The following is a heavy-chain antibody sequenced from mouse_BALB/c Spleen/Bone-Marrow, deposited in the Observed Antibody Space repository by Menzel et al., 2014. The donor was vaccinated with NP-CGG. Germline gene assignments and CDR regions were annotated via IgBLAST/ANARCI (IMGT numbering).Heavy chain of an antibody. D-gene: IGHD2-3*01. CDR2: IDPANGNT. Sequence: VQLQQSGAELVKPGASVKLSCTASGFNIKDTYMHWVKQRPEQGLEWIGRIDPANGNTKYDPKFQGKATITADTSSYTAYLQLSSLTSEDTAVYYCARGGLYDGSDYWGQGTTLTVSS. V-gene: IGHV14-3*02. CDR3: ARGGLYDGSDY. CDR1: GFNIKDTY. J-gene: IGHJ2*01.